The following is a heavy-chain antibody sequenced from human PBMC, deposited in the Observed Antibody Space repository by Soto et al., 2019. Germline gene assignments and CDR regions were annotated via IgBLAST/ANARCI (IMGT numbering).Heavy chain of an antibody. CDR1: GFTFSSYG. Sequence: GGSLRLSCAASGFTFSSYGMHWVRQAPGKGLEWVAVISYDGSNKYYADSVKGRFTISRDNSKNTLYLQMNSLRAEDTAVYYCAREVRRSHYYDSSVGYWGQGTLVNVSS. CDR2: ISYDGSNK. V-gene: IGHV3-30*03. J-gene: IGHJ4*02. D-gene: IGHD3-22*01. CDR3: AREVRRSHYYDSSVGY.